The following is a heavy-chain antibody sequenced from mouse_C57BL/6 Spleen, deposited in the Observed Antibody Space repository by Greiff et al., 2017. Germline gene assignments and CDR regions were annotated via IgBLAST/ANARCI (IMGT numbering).Heavy chain of an antibody. CDR2: INPSNGGT. J-gene: IGHJ1*03. CDR1: GYTFTSYW. V-gene: IGHV1-53*01. CDR3: ARGGLTGTWYFDV. D-gene: IGHD4-1*01. Sequence: VQLQQPGTELVKPGASVKLSCKASGYTFTSYWMHWVKQRPGQGLEWIGNINPSNGGTNYNEKFKSKATLTVDKSSSTAYMQLSRLTSEDSAVYYCARGGLTGTWYFDVWGTGTTVTVSS.